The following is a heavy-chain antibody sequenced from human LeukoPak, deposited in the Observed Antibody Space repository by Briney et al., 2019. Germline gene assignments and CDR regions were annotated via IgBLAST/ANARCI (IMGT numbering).Heavy chain of an antibody. CDR2: ISGSGGST. V-gene: IGHV3-23*01. Sequence: PGGSLRLSCAASGFTFSSYAMSWVRQAPGKGLVWVSAISGSGGSTYYADSVKGRFTISRDNSKNTLYLQMNSLRAEDTAVYYCAKDFTVVVVAATFWFDPWGQGTLVTVSS. D-gene: IGHD2-15*01. CDR1: GFTFSSYA. CDR3: AKDFTVVVVAATFWFDP. J-gene: IGHJ5*02.